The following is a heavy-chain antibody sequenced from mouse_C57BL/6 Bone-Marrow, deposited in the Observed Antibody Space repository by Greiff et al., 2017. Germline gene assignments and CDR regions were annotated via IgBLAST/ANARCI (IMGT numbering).Heavy chain of an antibody. CDR2: IHPNSGST. V-gene: IGHV1-64*01. CDR1: GYTFTSYW. CDR3: AREGSSIYDGYYSYAMDY. Sequence: QVQLQQPGAELVKPGASVKLSCKASGYTFTSYWMHWVKQRPGQGLEWIGMIHPNSGSTNYNQKFKGKSTLTVDKSSSTAYMQLSSLTSEDSAVYYCAREGSSIYDGYYSYAMDYWGQGTSVTVSS. D-gene: IGHD2-3*01. J-gene: IGHJ4*01.